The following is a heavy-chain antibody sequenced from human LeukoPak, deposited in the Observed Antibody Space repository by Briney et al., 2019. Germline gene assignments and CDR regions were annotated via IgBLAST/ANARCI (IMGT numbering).Heavy chain of an antibody. CDR1: GGSISNYY. CDR3: ARASDSSGYYDLDY. Sequence: SETLSLTCSVSGGSISNYYWSWIRQPPGKGLEWIGYIFSCGSSNYSPSLKSRVTISVNTSKNQFSLKLSSVTAADTAVYYCARASDSSGYYDLDYWGQGTLVTVSS. CDR2: IFSCGSS. J-gene: IGHJ4*02. V-gene: IGHV4-59*01. D-gene: IGHD3-22*01.